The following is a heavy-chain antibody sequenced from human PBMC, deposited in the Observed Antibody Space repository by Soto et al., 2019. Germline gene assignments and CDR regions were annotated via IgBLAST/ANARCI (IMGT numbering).Heavy chain of an antibody. V-gene: IGHV4-59*01. Sequence: SETLSLTCTVSVGSISSYYWSWIRQPPGKGLEWIGYSYYSGSTNYNPSLKSRVTISVDTSNNQFSLKLSSVTAADTAVYYCASLRGGFDPWGQGTLVTVSS. CDR3: ASLRGGFDP. CDR2: SYYSGST. CDR1: VGSISSYY. J-gene: IGHJ5*02. D-gene: IGHD3-10*01.